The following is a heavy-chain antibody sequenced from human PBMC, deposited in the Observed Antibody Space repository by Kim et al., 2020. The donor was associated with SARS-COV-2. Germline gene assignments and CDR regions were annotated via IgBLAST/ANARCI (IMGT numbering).Heavy chain of an antibody. Sequence: GGSLRLSCVASGFTFSSYAMSWVRQAPGKGLEWVSAISGSGGSTYYADSVKGRFTISRDNSKNTLYLQMTSLRAEDTAVYYCAKDPQERYCSGGSCRDYFDYWGQGTLVTVSS. CDR3: AKDPQERYCSGGSCRDYFDY. CDR1: GFTFSSYA. D-gene: IGHD2-15*01. J-gene: IGHJ4*02. CDR2: ISGSGGST. V-gene: IGHV3-23*01.